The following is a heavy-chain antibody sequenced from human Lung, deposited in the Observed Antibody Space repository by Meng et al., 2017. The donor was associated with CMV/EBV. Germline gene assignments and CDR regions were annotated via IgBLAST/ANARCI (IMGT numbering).Heavy chain of an antibody. Sequence: ASVXVSXKASGYTFTSYYMHWVRQAPGQGLEWMGIINPSGGSTSYAQKFQGRVTMTRDTSTSTVYMVLSSLRSEDTAVYYCARDPRLSTYYDFCSGYKNGRDVWXQGTXVTVSS. V-gene: IGHV1-46*01. D-gene: IGHD3-3*01. CDR2: INPSGGST. CDR3: ARDPRLSTYYDFCSGYKNGRDV. CDR1: GYTFTSYY. J-gene: IGHJ6*02.